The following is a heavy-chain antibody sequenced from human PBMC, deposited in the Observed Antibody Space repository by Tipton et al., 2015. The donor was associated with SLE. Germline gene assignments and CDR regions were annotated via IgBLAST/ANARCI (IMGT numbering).Heavy chain of an antibody. J-gene: IGHJ4*02. CDR1: GGSIGSSY. V-gene: IGHV4-59*07. CDR2: INYSGST. Sequence: TLSLTCTVSGGSIGSSYWCWIRQSPGKGLEWIGYINYSGSTNYNPSLKSRVTISVDTSKNQFSLMLTSVTAADTAVYYCASGLSQDNWGQGTLVSVSS. CDR3: ASGLSQDN.